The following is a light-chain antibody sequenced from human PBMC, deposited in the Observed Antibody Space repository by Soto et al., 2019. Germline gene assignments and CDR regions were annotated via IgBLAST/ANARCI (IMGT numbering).Light chain of an antibody. CDR3: PQYNNWTRT. Sequence: EIAMPQSPATLSVSPGERATLSCRPSQSIRTNLAWYQQTRGKAPRLXIYGASTRETGIPARFSASGAGTECTRTISSLKYEDFKVDQCPQYNNWTRTFGQGTKVDIK. CDR2: GAS. V-gene: IGKV3-15*01. J-gene: IGKJ1*01. CDR1: QSIRTN.